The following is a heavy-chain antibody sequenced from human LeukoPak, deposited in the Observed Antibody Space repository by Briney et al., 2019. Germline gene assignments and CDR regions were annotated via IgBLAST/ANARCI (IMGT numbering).Heavy chain of an antibody. CDR1: GISFNNYG. V-gene: IGHV3-30*02. J-gene: IGHJ4*02. CDR2: IWYDGSNK. CDR3: GREKCSGGTCYSTVDY. D-gene: IGHD2-15*01. Sequence: HPGGSLRLSCEASGISFNNYGMHWVRQAPGKGLEGLAMIWYDGSNKHYADSVKGRFTISRDNSKNTLYLQLNSLRVEDTALYYCGREKCSGGTCYSTVDYWGQGTLVTVSS.